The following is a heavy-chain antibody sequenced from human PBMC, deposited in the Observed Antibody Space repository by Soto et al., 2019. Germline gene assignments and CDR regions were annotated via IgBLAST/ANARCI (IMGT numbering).Heavy chain of an antibody. CDR2: ISGSGSST. D-gene: IGHD7-27*01. J-gene: IGHJ4*02. CDR1: GFTFSSFW. CDR3: AKAWGIDY. Sequence: PGGSLRLSCAASGFTFSSFWMSWVRQAPGKGLEWVSTISGSGSSTYSADSVKGRFTISRDNSKNTLYLQMNSLRVEDTAIYYCAKAWGIDYWGQGTLVTVSS. V-gene: IGHV3-23*01.